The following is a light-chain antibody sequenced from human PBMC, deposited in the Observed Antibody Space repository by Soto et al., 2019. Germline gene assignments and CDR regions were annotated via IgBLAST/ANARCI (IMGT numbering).Light chain of an antibody. CDR2: GAS. V-gene: IGKV3-20*01. Sequence: ELVLTQSPATLSLSPGERATLSCRASQRVSSSYLAWYQQKSGQAPRHLIYGASSRATGIPDRFSGSGSGTDFTLTISRLEPEDLAVYYCEQYGSSPDRVGKETRLEIK. CDR3: EQYGSSPDR. J-gene: IGKJ5*01. CDR1: QRVSSSY.